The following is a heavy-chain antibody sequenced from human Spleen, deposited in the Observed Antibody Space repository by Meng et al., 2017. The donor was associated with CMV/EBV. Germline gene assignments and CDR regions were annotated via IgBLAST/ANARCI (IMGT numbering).Heavy chain of an antibody. CDR3: ARANYYGSGSYDAHDDYYYYGMDV. Sequence: GESLKISCAASGFTFSRNWMHWVRQAPGKGLVWVSRINADGSDTSYADSLKGRFTISRDNAKNSLYLQMNSLRAEDTAVYYCARANYYGSGSYDAHDDYYYYGMDVWGQGTAVTVSS. J-gene: IGHJ6*02. V-gene: IGHV3-74*01. CDR1: GFTFSRNW. CDR2: INADGSDT. D-gene: IGHD3-10*01.